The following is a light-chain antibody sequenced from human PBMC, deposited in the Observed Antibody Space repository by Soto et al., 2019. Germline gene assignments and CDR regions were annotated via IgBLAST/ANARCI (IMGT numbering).Light chain of an antibody. Sequence: DIVMTQSPDSLAVSLGERATINCKSSQSVLYSSNNKNYLAWYQQKPGQPPKLLIYWASTRESGVPYRFSGSGSGTDFTLTISSLQAEDVAVYYCQQYYNPPWTFGQGTKVEIK. J-gene: IGKJ1*01. V-gene: IGKV4-1*01. CDR2: WAS. CDR3: QQYYNPPWT. CDR1: QSVLYSSNNKNY.